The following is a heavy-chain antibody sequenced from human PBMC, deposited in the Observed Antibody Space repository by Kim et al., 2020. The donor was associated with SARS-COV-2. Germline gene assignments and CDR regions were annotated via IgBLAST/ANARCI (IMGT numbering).Heavy chain of an antibody. CDR1: GYSFTSYW. V-gene: IGHV5-51*01. Sequence: GESLKISCKGSGYSFTSYWIGWVRQMPGKGLEWMGIIYPGDSDTRYSPSFQGQVTISADKSISTAYLQWSCLKASDTAMYYCARQQWLGLNEYNWFDPWGQGTLVTVSS. J-gene: IGHJ5*02. CDR2: IYPGDSDT. D-gene: IGHD6-19*01. CDR3: ARQQWLGLNEYNWFDP.